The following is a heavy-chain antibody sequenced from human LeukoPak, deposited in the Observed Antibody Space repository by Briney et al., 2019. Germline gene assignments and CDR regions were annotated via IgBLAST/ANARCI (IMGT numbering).Heavy chain of an antibody. V-gene: IGHV3-7*02. CDR1: GFSFSSDW. CDR2: IKQDGSAK. Sequence: GGSLRLSCAASGFSFSSDWMNWVRQAPGKGLEWVANIKQDGSAKNYVDSVKGRFTVARDNAKNSLYLQMNSLRAEDTAVYYCASQGGAMGGHDGWIDYWGQGTLVTVSS. CDR3: ASQGGAMGGHDGWIDY. D-gene: IGHD1-1*01. J-gene: IGHJ4*02.